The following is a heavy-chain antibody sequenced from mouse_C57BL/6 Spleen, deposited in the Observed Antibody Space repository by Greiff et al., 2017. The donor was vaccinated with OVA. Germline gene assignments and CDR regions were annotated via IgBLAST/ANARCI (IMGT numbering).Heavy chain of an antibody. CDR3: ARRAGSSSWFAY. CDR2: INPSTGGT. CDR1: GYSFTGYY. D-gene: IGHD1-1*01. J-gene: IGHJ3*01. V-gene: IGHV1-42*01. Sequence: EVQLQQSGPELVKPGASVKISCKASGYSFTGYYMNWVKQSPEKSLEWIGEINPSTGGTTYNQKFKAKATLTVDKSSSTAYMQLKSLTSEDSAVYDCARRAGSSSWFAYWGQGTLVTVSA.